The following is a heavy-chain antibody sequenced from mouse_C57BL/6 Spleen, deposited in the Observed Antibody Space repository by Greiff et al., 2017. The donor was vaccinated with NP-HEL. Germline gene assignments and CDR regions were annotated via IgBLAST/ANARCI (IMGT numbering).Heavy chain of an antibody. CDR1: GFSLTSYG. V-gene: IGHV2-2*01. CDR2: IWSGGST. CDR3: ARLGITTRDYYAMDY. Sequence: VKLMESGPGLVQPSQSLSITCTVSGFSLTSYGVHWVRQSPGKGLEWLGVIWSGGSTDYNAAFISRLSISKDNSKSQVFFKMNSLQADDTAIYYCARLGITTRDYYAMDYWGQGTSVTVSS. J-gene: IGHJ4*01. D-gene: IGHD2-4*01.